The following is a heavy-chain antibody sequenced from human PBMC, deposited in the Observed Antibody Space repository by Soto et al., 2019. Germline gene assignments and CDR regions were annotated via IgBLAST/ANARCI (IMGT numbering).Heavy chain of an antibody. CDR3: AARQAFDF. CDR1: GFTFSGYY. Sequence: QVQLVESGGGLVRPGGSLRLSCAASGFTFSGYYMNWIRQSPGKGLEWLSMMSSSGTNVFYADSVKGRFTISSDNAKNSLLAKMDSLKVEDTAVYYTAARQAFDFWGKGTLVSFSS. CDR2: MSSSGTNV. J-gene: IGHJ4*02. V-gene: IGHV3-11*01.